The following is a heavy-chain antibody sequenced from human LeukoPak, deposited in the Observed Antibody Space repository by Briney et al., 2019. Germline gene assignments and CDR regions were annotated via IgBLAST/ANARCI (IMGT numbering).Heavy chain of an antibody. CDR1: GFTFSTYG. D-gene: IGHD6-19*01. Sequence: GGSLRLSCAASGFTFSTYGMHWVRQAAGKGLEWVAVISYDGSNKYYADSVKGRFTISSDNSKNTLYLQMNSLRTEDTAVYYCAKERGAGVFDYWGQGTLVTVSS. CDR3: AKERGAGVFDY. V-gene: IGHV3-30*18. J-gene: IGHJ4*02. CDR2: ISYDGSNK.